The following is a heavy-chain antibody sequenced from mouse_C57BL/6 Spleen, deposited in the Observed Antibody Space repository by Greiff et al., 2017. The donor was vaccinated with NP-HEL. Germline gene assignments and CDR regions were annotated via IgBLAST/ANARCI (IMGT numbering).Heavy chain of an antibody. CDR2: IYPGSGST. J-gene: IGHJ4*01. CDR3: ARWIYDGYYDYYAMDY. V-gene: IGHV1-55*01. D-gene: IGHD2-3*01. CDR1: GYTFTSYW. Sequence: QVQLKQPGAELVKPGASVKMSCKASGYTFTSYWITWVKQRPGQGLEWIGDIYPGSGSTNYNEKFKSKATLTVDTSSSTAYMQLSMLTSEDSAVYSGARWIYDGYYDYYAMDYWGQGTSVTVSS.